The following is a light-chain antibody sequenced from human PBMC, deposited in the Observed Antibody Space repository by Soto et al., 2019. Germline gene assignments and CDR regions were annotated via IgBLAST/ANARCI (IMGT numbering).Light chain of an antibody. Sequence: QSALTQPPSASGSTGQSVTISCTGTSSDVGGYNFVSWYQQHPGKAPKLMIYEVSKRPSGVPDRFSGSKSGNTASLTVSGLQADDEADYYCTSYAGSNIPVVFGGGTKLTVL. CDR3: TSYAGSNIPVV. CDR1: SSDVGGYNF. CDR2: EVS. J-gene: IGLJ2*01. V-gene: IGLV2-8*01.